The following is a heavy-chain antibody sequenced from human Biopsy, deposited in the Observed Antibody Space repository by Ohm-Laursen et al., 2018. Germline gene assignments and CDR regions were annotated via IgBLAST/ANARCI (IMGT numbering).Heavy chain of an antibody. J-gene: IGHJ6*02. CDR3: ARDSGILNYGNFKYYHYYGMDV. Sequence: SETLSLTCAVSGDSVTKYYWSWIRQPPGKGLEWIGHIYYSVMTNYNPSLQSRASISVDTSRNQVSLTLSSVTAADTAVYYCARDSGILNYGNFKYYHYYGMDVWGQGTKVTASS. CDR1: GDSVTKYY. CDR2: IYYSVMT. V-gene: IGHV4-59*02. D-gene: IGHD4-11*01.